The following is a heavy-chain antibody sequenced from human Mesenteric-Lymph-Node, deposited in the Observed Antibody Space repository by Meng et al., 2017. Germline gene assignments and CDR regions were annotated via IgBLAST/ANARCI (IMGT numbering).Heavy chain of an antibody. CDR1: GGSISSINW. CDR2: IYYSGST. D-gene: IGHD4-17*01. Sequence: QVQLKESGPGLVKPSETLSLTCAVSGGSISSINWWTWVRHPPGKGLEWIGYIYYSGSTYYNPSLRSRVAISIDTSKNQFSLKLTSVTAADTAVYFCARTNYGDYNWFDPWGQGTLVTVSS. V-gene: IGHV4-4*02. CDR3: ARTNYGDYNWFDP. J-gene: IGHJ5*02.